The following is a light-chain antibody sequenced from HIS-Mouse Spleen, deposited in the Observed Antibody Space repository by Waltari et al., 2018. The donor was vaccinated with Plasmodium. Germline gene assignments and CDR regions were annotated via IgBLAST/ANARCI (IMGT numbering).Light chain of an antibody. CDR1: QSVSSN. Sequence: EIVMTQSPATLSVSPGERATLSCRASQSVSSNLAWYQQKPGQAPRRLIYGASTRAAGITARFSGSGSGTEFTLTISSLQSEDCAVYYCQQYNNWSFTFGPGTKVDIK. J-gene: IGKJ3*01. CDR2: GAS. V-gene: IGKV3-15*01. CDR3: QQYNNWSFT.